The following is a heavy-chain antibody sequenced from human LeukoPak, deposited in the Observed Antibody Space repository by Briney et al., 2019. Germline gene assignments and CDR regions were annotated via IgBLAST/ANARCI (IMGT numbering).Heavy chain of an antibody. CDR3: ATRRFGELTY. CDR1: GVIVRSNY. J-gene: IGHJ4*02. Sequence: GGALRLSCVGSGVIVRSNYMTWVRQAPGKGLEWVSILYHGGSTYYADSVKGRFSISRDTSKNTLYLQMNSLRVEDTAVYYCATRRFGELTYWGQGTLVTVSS. D-gene: IGHD3-10*01. V-gene: IGHV3-66*01. CDR2: LYHGGST.